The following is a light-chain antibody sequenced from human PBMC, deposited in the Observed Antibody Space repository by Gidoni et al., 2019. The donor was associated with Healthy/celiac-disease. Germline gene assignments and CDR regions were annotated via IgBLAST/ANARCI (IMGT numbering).Light chain of an antibody. Sequence: ELVLTQSPGTLSLPPGERATLSCRASQSVSSTYLAWYQQKPGQAPRLLIYGASSRVTGVPDRFSGSGSGTDFTLTISRLEPEDFAGYYCQQGAFGQGTKVEMK. CDR1: QSVSSTY. CDR3: QQGA. CDR2: GAS. V-gene: IGKV3-20*01. J-gene: IGKJ1*01.